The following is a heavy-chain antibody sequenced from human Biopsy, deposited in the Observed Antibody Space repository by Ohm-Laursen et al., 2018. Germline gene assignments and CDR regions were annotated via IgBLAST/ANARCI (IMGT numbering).Heavy chain of an antibody. J-gene: IGHJ4*02. Sequence: ASVKVSCKASGYPFSNYYLFWVRQAPGQGLEWMGRINPNSGDTVFARNFQGRVTMTGDTAISTVYMDLRNLRPDDTAVYFCARMEQPHDYWGQGTLVTVSS. V-gene: IGHV1-2*06. CDR3: ARMEQPHDY. CDR2: INPNSGDT. D-gene: IGHD6-13*01. CDR1: GYPFSNYY.